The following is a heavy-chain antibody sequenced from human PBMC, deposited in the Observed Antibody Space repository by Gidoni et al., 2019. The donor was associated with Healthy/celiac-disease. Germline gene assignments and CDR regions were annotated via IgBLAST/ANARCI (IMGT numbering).Heavy chain of an antibody. CDR3: AHSYYYDSSGYYPGYYFDY. CDR1: GFSLSTSGVG. D-gene: IGHD3-22*01. Sequence: QIPLKESGPTLVKPTQTLPLTCTFSGFSLSTSGVGVGWLRQPPGKALEWLALIYWDEDKRYSPSLKSRLTITKDTSKNQVVLTMTNMDPVDTATYYCAHSYYYDSSGYYPGYYFDYWGQGTLVTVSS. CDR2: IYWDEDK. V-gene: IGHV2-5*02. J-gene: IGHJ4*02.